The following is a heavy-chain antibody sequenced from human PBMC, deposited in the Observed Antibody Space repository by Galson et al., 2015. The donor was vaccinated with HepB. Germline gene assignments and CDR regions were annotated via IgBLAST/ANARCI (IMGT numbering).Heavy chain of an antibody. J-gene: IGHJ6*02. CDR1: GLTFSSYA. D-gene: IGHD2-15*01. V-gene: IGHV3-23*01. CDR3: AKDANHCSGDCYYYGMDV. CDR2: ISGSGRTT. Sequence: SLRLSCAASGLTFSSYAMNWVRQAPGKGLEWVSAISGSGRTTYYADSVKGRFTISRDNSKNTLYLQINSLRADDTAVYYCAKDANHCSGDCYYYGMDVWGQGTTVTVSS.